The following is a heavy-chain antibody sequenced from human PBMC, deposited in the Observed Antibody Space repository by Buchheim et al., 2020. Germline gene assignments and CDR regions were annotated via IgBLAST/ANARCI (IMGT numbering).Heavy chain of an antibody. CDR1: GFTFSSYG. V-gene: IGHV3-30*18. D-gene: IGHD5-12*01. Sequence: VQLVESGGGLVQPGRSLRLSCAASGFTFSSYGMHWVRQAPGKGLEWVAVISYDGSNKYYADSVKGRFTISRDNSKNTLYLQMNSLRAEDTAVYYCAKERDVDWFDPWGQGTL. J-gene: IGHJ5*02. CDR2: ISYDGSNK. CDR3: AKERDVDWFDP.